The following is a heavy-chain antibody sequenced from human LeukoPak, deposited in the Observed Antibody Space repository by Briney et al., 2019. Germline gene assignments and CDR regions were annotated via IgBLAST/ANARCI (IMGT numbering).Heavy chain of an antibody. D-gene: IGHD6-13*01. J-gene: IGHJ4*02. V-gene: IGHV3-23*01. CDR3: AKPDNSWSFDY. Sequence: PGGSLRLXCAASGFTFNNYAMSWVRQAPGKGLEWVSAISGGGYSTYYADSVKGRFTISRDNSKNTMYLQMNSLRAEDTAVYYCAKPDNSWSFDYWGQGTLVTVSS. CDR2: ISGGGYST. CDR1: GFTFNNYA.